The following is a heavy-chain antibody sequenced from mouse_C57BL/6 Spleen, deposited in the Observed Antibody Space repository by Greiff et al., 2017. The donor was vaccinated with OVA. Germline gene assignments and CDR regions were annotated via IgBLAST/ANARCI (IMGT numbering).Heavy chain of an antibody. CDR2: INPNYGTT. CDR3: ARTSDYGNPGFAY. J-gene: IGHJ3*01. V-gene: IGHV1-39*01. D-gene: IGHD2-1*01. Sequence: EVQLQQSGPELVKPGASVKISCKASGYSFTDYNMNWVKQSNGKSLEWIGVINPNYGTTSSNQKFKGKATLTVDQSSSTAYMQLNSLTSEDSAVYYWARTSDYGNPGFAYWGQGTLVTVSA. CDR1: GYSFTDYN.